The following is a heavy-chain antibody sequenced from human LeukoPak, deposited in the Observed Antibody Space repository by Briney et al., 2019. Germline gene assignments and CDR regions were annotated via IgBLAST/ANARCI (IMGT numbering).Heavy chain of an antibody. Sequence: GASVKVSCKASGYTFTSYDINWVRQATGQGLEWMGWMNPNSGNTGYAQKFQGRVTMTRNTSISTAYMELSSLRSEDTAVYYCARNRLTVTITRKDYGMDVWGQGTTVTVSS. CDR1: GYTFTSYD. D-gene: IGHD3-10*01. J-gene: IGHJ6*02. CDR2: MNPNSGNT. V-gene: IGHV1-8*01. CDR3: ARNRLTVTITRKDYGMDV.